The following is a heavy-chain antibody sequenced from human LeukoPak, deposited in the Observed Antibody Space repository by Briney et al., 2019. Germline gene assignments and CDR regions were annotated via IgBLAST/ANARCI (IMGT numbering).Heavy chain of an antibody. CDR2: IYYSGST. D-gene: IGHD6-19*01. CDR3: ARFSGSGSGFDP. V-gene: IGHV4-61*01. Sequence: SETLSLTCTVSGGSVSSGRYYWSWIRQPPGKGLEWIGYIYYSGSTNYNPSLKSRVTISVDTSKKQFSLKLSSVTAADTAVYYCARFSGSGSGFDPWGQGTLVTVSS. J-gene: IGHJ5*02. CDR1: GGSVSSGRYY.